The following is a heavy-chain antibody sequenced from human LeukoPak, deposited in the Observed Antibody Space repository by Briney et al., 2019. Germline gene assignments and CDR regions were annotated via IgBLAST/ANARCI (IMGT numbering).Heavy chain of an antibody. CDR3: ATYDNWVAGDV. J-gene: IGHJ6*02. Sequence: PGGSLRLSCAASGFTFSDHFMDWVRQAPGKGPEWVASINKDGSEEYYADSVKGRFTVSRDNAKNSLFLQMNNLRVEDTAIYYCATYDNWVAGDVWGQGTTVSVSS. D-gene: IGHD1-1*01. CDR1: GFTFSDHF. CDR2: INKDGSEE. V-gene: IGHV3-7*01.